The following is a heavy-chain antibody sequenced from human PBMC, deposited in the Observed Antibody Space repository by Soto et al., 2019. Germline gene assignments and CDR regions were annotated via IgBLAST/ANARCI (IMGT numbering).Heavy chain of an antibody. J-gene: IGHJ4*02. V-gene: IGHV3-30*03. CDR3: TGEVASGY. CDR1: GFTFSSYG. CDR2: ISYDGSSK. D-gene: IGHD2-8*02. Sequence: QVQLVESGGGVVQPGRSLRLSCAASGFTFSSYGMRWVRQAPGKGLEWVAVISYDGSSKYYADSVKGRFTISRDNSKNTLYLEMNSLRADDTAVYYCTGEVASGYWGQGTLVTVSS.